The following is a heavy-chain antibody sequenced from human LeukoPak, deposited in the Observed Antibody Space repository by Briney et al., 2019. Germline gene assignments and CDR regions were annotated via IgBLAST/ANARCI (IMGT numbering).Heavy chain of an antibody. CDR2: IYTSGTIYTSGST. CDR3: ARAHYDILTAYYGGWFDP. CDR1: ANSINSYY. D-gene: IGHD3-9*01. Sequence: SETLSLTCTVSANSINSYYWSWLRQPAGKGLEWIGRIYTSGTIYTSGSTNYNPSLKSRVTMSVDTSKKQVSLKLTSVTAADTAVYYCARAHYDILTAYYGGWFDPWGQGILVAVSS. J-gene: IGHJ5*02. V-gene: IGHV4-4*07.